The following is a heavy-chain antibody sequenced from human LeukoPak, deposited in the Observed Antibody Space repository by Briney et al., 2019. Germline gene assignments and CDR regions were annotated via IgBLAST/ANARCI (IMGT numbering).Heavy chain of an antibody. V-gene: IGHV3-33*01. CDR1: GFTFSNYG. CDR3: ARAGYGDPHFDF. Sequence: GGSLRLSCAASGFTFSNYGMHWVRQAPGKGLEGVAAIWYDGSNKYYGDSVKGRFTISRDNSKNTLYLQMNSLRAEDTAAYYCARAGYGDPHFDFWGQGTLVTVSS. D-gene: IGHD4-17*01. J-gene: IGHJ4*02. CDR2: IWYDGSNK.